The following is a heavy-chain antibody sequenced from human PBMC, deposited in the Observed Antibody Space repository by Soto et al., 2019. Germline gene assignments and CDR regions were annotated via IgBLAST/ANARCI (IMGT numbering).Heavy chain of an antibody. J-gene: IGHJ6*02. CDR3: ARQVIAVAVPYHYGMDV. CDR2: IDPSDSYT. CDR1: EYSFTSYW. Sequence: PXESLKSSFKGSEYSFTSYWISWVRQMPGKGLEWMGRIDPSDSYTNYSPSFQGHVTISADKSISTAYLQWSSLKASDTAMYYCARQVIAVAVPYHYGMDVWGQGTTVTVSS. V-gene: IGHV5-10-1*01. D-gene: IGHD6-19*01.